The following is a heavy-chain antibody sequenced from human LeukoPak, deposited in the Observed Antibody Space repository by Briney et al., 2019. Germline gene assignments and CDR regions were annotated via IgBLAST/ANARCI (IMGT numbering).Heavy chain of an antibody. CDR1: GGSISSSNW. Sequence: SGTLSLTCAVSGGSISSSNWWSWVRQPPGKGLGWIGEIYHSGSTNYNPSLKSRVTISVDKSKNQFSLKLSSVTAADTAVYYCATVGGSYSRPVDYWGQGTLVTVSS. D-gene: IGHD1-26*01. V-gene: IGHV4-4*02. CDR2: IYHSGST. J-gene: IGHJ4*02. CDR3: ATVGGSYSRPVDY.